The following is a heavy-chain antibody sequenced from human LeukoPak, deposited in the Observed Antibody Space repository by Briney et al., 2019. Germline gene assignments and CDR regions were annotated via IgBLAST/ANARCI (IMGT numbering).Heavy chain of an antibody. CDR3: ARDSSSWYGGDYYGMDV. D-gene: IGHD6-13*01. Sequence: GGSLRLSCAASGFTFSSYWMSWVRQAPGKGLEWVANIKQDGSEKHYVDSVKGRFTISRDNAKNSLYLQMNSLRAEDTAVYYCARDSSSWYGGDYYGMDVWGKGTTVTVSS. J-gene: IGHJ6*04. V-gene: IGHV3-7*03. CDR2: IKQDGSEK. CDR1: GFTFSSYW.